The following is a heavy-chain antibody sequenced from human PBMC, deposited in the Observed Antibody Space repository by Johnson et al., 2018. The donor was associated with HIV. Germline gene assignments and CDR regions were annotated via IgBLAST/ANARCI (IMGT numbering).Heavy chain of an antibody. CDR1: GFTFSSYT. CDR2: ISYDGSNK. Sequence: QVHLVESGGGVVQPGRSLRLSCAASGFTFSSYTMHWVRQAPGKGLEWVAVISYDGSNKYYADSVKGRFTISRDNSKNTLYLQMNSLRAEDTAVYYCARRDSSELGDAFDIWGQGTMVTVSS. D-gene: IGHD6-6*01. J-gene: IGHJ3*02. CDR3: ARRDSSELGDAFDI. V-gene: IGHV3-30*04.